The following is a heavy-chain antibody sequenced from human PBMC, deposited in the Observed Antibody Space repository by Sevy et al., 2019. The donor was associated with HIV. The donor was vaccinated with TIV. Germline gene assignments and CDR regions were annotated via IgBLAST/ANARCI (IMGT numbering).Heavy chain of an antibody. CDR1: GFTVSSNY. D-gene: IGHD6-19*01. J-gene: IGHJ3*02. V-gene: IGHV3-53*01. CDR3: ARPGAVPGYSSGWYGAVAFDI. CDR2: IYSGGST. Sequence: GGSLRLSCAAPGFTVSSNYMSWVRQAPGKGLEWVSVIYSGGSTYYADSVKGRFTISRDNSKNTLYLQMNSLRAEDTAVYYCARPGAVPGYSSGWYGAVAFDIWGQGTMVTVSS.